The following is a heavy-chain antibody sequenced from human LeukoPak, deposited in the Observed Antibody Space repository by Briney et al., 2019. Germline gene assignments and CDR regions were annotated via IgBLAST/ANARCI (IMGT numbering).Heavy chain of an antibody. J-gene: IGHJ2*01. CDR3: ARVGDHYHWYLDL. CDR2: LYGGSST. Sequence: GGSLRLSCAASGFTVSTKYMNWVRQAPGKGLEWVSILYGGSSTYYADSVKGRFTISRDDSKNTLYLQMNSLRAEDTAVYYCARVGDHYHWYLDLWGRGTHVTVSS. D-gene: IGHD3-10*01. V-gene: IGHV3-53*01. CDR1: GFTVSTKY.